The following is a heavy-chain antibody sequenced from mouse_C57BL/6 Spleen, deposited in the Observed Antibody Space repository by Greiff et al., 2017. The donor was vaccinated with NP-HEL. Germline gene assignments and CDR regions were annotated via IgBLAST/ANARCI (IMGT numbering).Heavy chain of an antibody. D-gene: IGHD2-4*01. J-gene: IGHJ1*03. CDR1: GYTFTSYG. V-gene: IGHV1-81*01. Sequence: VQLQQSGAELARPGASVKLSCKASGYTFTSYGISWVKQRTGQGLEWIGEIYPRSGNTYYNEKFKGKATLTADKSSSTAYMELRSLTSEDSAVYFCALPYDYDEGYFDVWGTGTTVTVSS. CDR2: IYPRSGNT. CDR3: ALPYDYDEGYFDV.